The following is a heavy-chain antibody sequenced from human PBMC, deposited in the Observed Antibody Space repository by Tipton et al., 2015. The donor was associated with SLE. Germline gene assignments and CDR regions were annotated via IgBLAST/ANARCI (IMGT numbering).Heavy chain of an antibody. D-gene: IGHD3-22*01. Sequence: QSGPEVKKPGASVKVSCKASGYTFTGYYMHWVRQAPGQGLEWMGRINPNSGGTNYAQKFQGSVTMTRDTSISTAYMELSSLRSEDTAVYYCARDRDRSDSRWGRGTLVTVTS. CDR1: GYTFTGYY. CDR3: ARDRDRSDSR. CDR2: INPNSGGT. V-gene: IGHV1-2*06. J-gene: IGHJ4*02.